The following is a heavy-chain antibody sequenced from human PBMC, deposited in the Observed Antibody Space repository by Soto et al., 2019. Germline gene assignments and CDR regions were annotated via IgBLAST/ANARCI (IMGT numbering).Heavy chain of an antibody. D-gene: IGHD3-22*01. J-gene: IGHJ6*02. V-gene: IGHV3-23*01. Sequence: EVQLLESGGGLVQPGGSLRLSCAASGFTFSSYAMSWVRQAPGKGLEWVSAISGSGGSTYYADSVKGRFTISRDNSKTTLYLQRNSLRAEDTAVFKCATWGGGTMMVVVTYYYGMDVGGQGPTVTVSS. CDR2: ISGSGGST. CDR1: GFTFSSYA. CDR3: ATWGGGTMMVVVTYYYGMDV.